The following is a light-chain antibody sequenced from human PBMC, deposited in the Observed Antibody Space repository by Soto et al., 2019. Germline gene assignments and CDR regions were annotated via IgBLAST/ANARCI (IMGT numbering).Light chain of an antibody. CDR3: AAWDYRLNGYL. CDR1: SSNIATNT. CDR2: SNN. J-gene: IGLJ1*01. V-gene: IGLV1-44*01. Sequence: QSVLTQPPSASGTPGQRVTISFSGSSSNIATNTVNWYQQLPEPAPKLLMFSNNHRPSGVPDRFSGSKSGTSASLAVSGLQSAYEADYYCAAWDYRLNGYLFGTGTKLTVL.